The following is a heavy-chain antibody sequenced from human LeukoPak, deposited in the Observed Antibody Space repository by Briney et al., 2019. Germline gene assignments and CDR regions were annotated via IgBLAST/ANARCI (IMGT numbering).Heavy chain of an antibody. V-gene: IGHV4-34*01. CDR1: GGSFSGYY. Sequence: SETLSLTCAVYGGSFSGYYWSWTRQPPGKGLEWIGEINHSGSTNYNPSLKSRVTISVDTSKNQFSLKLSSVTAADTAVYYCARGPYDSNAFDIWGQGTMVTVSS. D-gene: IGHD3-22*01. CDR2: INHSGST. J-gene: IGHJ3*02. CDR3: ARGPYDSNAFDI.